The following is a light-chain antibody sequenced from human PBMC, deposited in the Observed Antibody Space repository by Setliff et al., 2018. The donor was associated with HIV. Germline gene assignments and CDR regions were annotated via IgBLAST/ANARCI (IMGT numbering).Light chain of an antibody. V-gene: IGLV1-40*01. CDR3: QSYDSSLSGYV. CDR2: DNS. Sequence: QFALTQPPSVSGAPGQRVSISCTGSSSNIGSIYDVHWYQHLPGTAPKLLIYDNSNQPSGVPDRFSGSKSGTSASLAITGLQAEDEADYYCQSYDSSLSGYVFGTGTKAPS. J-gene: IGLJ1*01. CDR1: SSNIGSIYD.